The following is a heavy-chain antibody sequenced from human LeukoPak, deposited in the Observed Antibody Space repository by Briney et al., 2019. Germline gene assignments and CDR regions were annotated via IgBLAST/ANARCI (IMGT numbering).Heavy chain of an antibody. CDR3: ARGRRIAVAGTWSYGMDV. CDR1: GGSFSGYY. CDR2: INHSGST. Sequence: SETLSLTCAVYGGSFSGYYWSWIRQPPGKGLEWIGEINHSGSTNYNPSLKSRVTISVDTSKNQFSLKLSSVTAADTAVYYCARGRRIAVAGTWSYGMDVWGQGTTVTVSS. J-gene: IGHJ6*02. V-gene: IGHV4-34*01. D-gene: IGHD6-19*01.